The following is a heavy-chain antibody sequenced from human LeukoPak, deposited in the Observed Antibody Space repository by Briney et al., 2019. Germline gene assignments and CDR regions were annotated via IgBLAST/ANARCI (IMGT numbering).Heavy chain of an antibody. D-gene: IGHD3-10*01. CDR3: ARGLGVLWFGDSPLGY. Sequence: ASVTVSCKASGYTFTSYGISWVRQAPGQGLEWMGWISAYNGNTNYAQRLQGRVTITTDTSTSTAYMELRSLRSDDTAVYYCARGLGVLWFGDSPLGYWGQGTLVTVSS. CDR2: ISAYNGNT. J-gene: IGHJ4*02. V-gene: IGHV1-18*01. CDR1: GYTFTSYG.